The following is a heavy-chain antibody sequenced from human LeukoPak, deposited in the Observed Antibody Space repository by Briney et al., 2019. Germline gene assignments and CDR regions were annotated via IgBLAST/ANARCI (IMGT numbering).Heavy chain of an antibody. CDR2: IVVGSGNT. Sequence: ASVKVPCKASGFTFTSSAVQWVRQARGQRLEWIGWIVVGSGNTNYAQKFQERVTITRDMSTSTAYMELSSLRSEDTAVYYCAADRWLDGYNLDYWGQGTLVTVSS. V-gene: IGHV1-58*01. CDR3: AADRWLDGYNLDY. CDR1: GFTFTSSA. J-gene: IGHJ4*02. D-gene: IGHD5-24*01.